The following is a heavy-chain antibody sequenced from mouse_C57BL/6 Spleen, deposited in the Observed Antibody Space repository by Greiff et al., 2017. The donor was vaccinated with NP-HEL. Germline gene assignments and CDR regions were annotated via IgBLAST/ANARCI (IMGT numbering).Heavy chain of an antibody. J-gene: IGHJ1*03. D-gene: IGHD1-1*01. V-gene: IGHV1-15*01. CDR2: IDPETGGT. CDR3: TTVVATPRSYWYFDV. CDR1: GYTFTDYE. Sequence: QVQLQQSGAELVRPGASVTLSCKASGYTFTDYEMHWVKQTPVHGLEWIGAIDPETGGTAYNQKFKGKAILTADKSSSTAYMELRSLTSEDSAVYYITTVVATPRSYWYFDVWGTGTTVTVSS.